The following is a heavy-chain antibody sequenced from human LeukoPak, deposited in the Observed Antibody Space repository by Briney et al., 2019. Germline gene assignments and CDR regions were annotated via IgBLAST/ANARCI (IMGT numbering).Heavy chain of an antibody. V-gene: IGHV4-39*01. CDR2: MLYSGST. J-gene: IGHJ4*02. CDR1: GGSISSSNXY. CDR3: ARHVVQSGDPAYFDY. Sequence: PSETLSLTCTVSGGSISSSNXYWGWVRQPPGKGLEWIGSMLYSGSTYYVPSLRSRVTISVATSSNHFSLKLSSVTAADTAVYYCARHVVQSGDPAYFDYWGQGTLVTVSS. D-gene: IGHD2-21*01.